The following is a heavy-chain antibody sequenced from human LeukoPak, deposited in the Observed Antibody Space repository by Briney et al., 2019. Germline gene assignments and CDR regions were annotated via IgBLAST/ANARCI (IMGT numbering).Heavy chain of an antibody. CDR3: ASIVVVPAGGDAFDI. J-gene: IGHJ3*02. D-gene: IGHD2-2*01. CDR1: GFTSSSYA. V-gene: IGHV3-23*01. CDR2: ISGSGGST. Sequence: GGSLRLSCAASGFTSSSYAMSWVRQAPGKGLEWVSAISGSGGSTYYADSVKGRFTISRDNSKNTLYLQMNSLRAEDTAVYYCASIVVVPAGGDAFDIWGQGTMVTVSS.